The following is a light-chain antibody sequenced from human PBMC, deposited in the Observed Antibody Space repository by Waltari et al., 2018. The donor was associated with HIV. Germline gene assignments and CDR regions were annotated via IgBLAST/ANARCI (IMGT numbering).Light chain of an antibody. V-gene: IGLV1-40*01. CDR3: QSFDSSLNAYV. CDR1: SSNIGATFD. Sequence: QSVLTQPPSVSGAHGQRVTIACTGVSSNIGATFDVTWYQVLPGTSPKLLIYGNSNRPSGVPDRFSGSKSGTSASLAITGLQPDDEAEYYCQSFDSSLNAYVFGSGTTVVVL. CDR2: GNS. J-gene: IGLJ1*01.